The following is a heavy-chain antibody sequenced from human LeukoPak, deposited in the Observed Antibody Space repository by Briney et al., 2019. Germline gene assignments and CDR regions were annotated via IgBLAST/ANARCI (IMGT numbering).Heavy chain of an antibody. CDR2: FYRGRST. CDR3: ARDWGAGY. Sequence: GGSLRLSCAASGFTVSSNDMSWVRQAPGEGLEWASVFYRGRSTYHADSVKGRFTISRDISKNTLYLQMNGLRAEDTAVYYCARDWGAGYWGQGTLVTVSS. D-gene: IGHD3-16*01. J-gene: IGHJ4*02. V-gene: IGHV3-66*01. CDR1: GFTVSSND.